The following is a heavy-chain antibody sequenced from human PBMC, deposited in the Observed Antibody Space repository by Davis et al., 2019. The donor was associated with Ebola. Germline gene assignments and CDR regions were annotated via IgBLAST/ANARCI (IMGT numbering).Heavy chain of an antibody. D-gene: IGHD6-19*01. CDR1: GFTFSSYS. CDR2: ISSSSSTI. J-gene: IGHJ6*02. CDR3: ARRLVRYYYYGMDV. V-gene: IGHV3-48*01. Sequence: GESLKISCAASGFTFSSYSMNWVRQAPGKGLEWVSYISSSSSTIYYADSVKGRFTISRDHAKNSLYLQMNSLRAEDTAVYYCARRLVRYYYYGMDVWGQGTTVTVSS.